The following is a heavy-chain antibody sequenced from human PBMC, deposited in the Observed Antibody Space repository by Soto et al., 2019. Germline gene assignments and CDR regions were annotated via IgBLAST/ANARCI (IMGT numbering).Heavy chain of an antibody. Sequence: APVKVSCKASGYTFTSYGISWVRQAPGQGLEWMGWISAYNGNTNYAQKLQGRVTMTTDTSTSTAYMELRSLRSDDTAVYYCARDPVYCSSTSCYHYYGMDVWGQGTTVTVSS. CDR1: GYTFTSYG. CDR2: ISAYNGNT. J-gene: IGHJ6*02. CDR3: ARDPVYCSSTSCYHYYGMDV. D-gene: IGHD2-2*01. V-gene: IGHV1-18*01.